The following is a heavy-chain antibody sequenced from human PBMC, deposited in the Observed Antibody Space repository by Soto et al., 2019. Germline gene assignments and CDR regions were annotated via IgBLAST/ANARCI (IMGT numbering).Heavy chain of an antibody. Sequence: GASVKVSCKASGYTFTGYYMHWVRQAPGQGLEWMGWINPNSGGTNYAQKFQGWVTMTRDTSISTAYMELSRLRSDDTAVYYCAREHLSGFNWFDPWGQGPLVTVSS. CDR1: GYTFTGYY. D-gene: IGHD3-10*01. V-gene: IGHV1-2*04. CDR2: INPNSGGT. CDR3: AREHLSGFNWFDP. J-gene: IGHJ5*02.